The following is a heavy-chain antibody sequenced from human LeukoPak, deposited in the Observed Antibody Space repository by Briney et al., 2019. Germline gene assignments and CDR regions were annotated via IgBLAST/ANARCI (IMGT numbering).Heavy chain of an antibody. D-gene: IGHD3-10*01. CDR3: ASTPKPYGSGSYWYGAAFDY. CDR1: GGSISSYY. V-gene: IGHV4-59*08. J-gene: IGHJ4*02. CDR2: IYYSGST. Sequence: SETLSLTCTVSGGSISSYYWSWIRQPPGKGLEWIGYIYYSGSTYYNPSLKSRVTISVDTSKNRFSLKLSSVTAADTAVYYCASTPKPYGSGSYWYGAAFDYWGQGTLVTVSS.